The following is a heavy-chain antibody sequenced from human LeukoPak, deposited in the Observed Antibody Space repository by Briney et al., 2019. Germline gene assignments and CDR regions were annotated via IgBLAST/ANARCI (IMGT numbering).Heavy chain of an antibody. D-gene: IGHD1-26*01. V-gene: IGHV1-18*01. CDR3: ARGEVGATIWGDY. Sequence: ASVTVSFKASGYTFTIYGISWVRQAPGQGLEWVGWVSVYNGNTNYAQKLKGRVTMTTDTSTSTAYMELRSLRSDDTAVYYCARGEVGATIWGDYWGQGTLVTVSS. CDR2: VSVYNGNT. CDR1: GYTFTIYG. J-gene: IGHJ4*02.